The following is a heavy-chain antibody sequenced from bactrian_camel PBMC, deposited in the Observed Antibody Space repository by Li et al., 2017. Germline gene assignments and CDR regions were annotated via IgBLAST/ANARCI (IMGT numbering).Heavy chain of an antibody. CDR2: IRQSKRT. J-gene: IGHJ4*01. Sequence: HVQLVESGGGSVQSGRSLILSRKVTGGPKLTFCMAWFRQTPGGQREGVAHIRQSKRTQYADSVSGRFTISQDNAKNTLYLQMNNLRPEDTAMYYCAARTGATWSLSLGASDYNHWGQGTQVTVS. D-gene: IGHD2*01. CDR3: AARTGATWSLSLGASDYNH. V-gene: IGHV3S53*01. CDR1: GGPKLTFC.